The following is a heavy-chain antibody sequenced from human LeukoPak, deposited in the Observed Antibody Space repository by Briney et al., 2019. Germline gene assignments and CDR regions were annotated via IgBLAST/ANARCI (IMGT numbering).Heavy chain of an antibody. CDR3: AKVGDYGGNLH. D-gene: IGHD4-23*01. V-gene: IGHV3-66*01. CDR1: GFTVSSNY. J-gene: IGHJ4*02. CDR2: IYSGGSGGST. Sequence: GGSLRLSCAASGFTVSSNYMSWVRQAPGKGLEWVSVIYSGGSGGSTYYAESVKGRFTISRDNSKNTLYLQMNSLRAEDTAVYYCAKVGDYGGNLHWGQGTLVTVSS.